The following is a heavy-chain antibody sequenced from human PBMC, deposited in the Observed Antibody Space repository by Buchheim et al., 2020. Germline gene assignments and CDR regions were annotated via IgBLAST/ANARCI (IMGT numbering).Heavy chain of an antibody. D-gene: IGHD4-17*01. CDR1: GGSISSYY. CDR2: IYYSGST. J-gene: IGHJ5*02. CDR3: ARGTVTTFRAWFDP. Sequence: QVQLQQWGAGLLKPSETLSLTCTVSGGSISSYYWSWIRQPPGKGLEWIGYIYYSGSTNYNPSLKSRVTISVDTSKNQFSLKLSSVTAADTAVYYCARGTVTTFRAWFDPWGQGTL. V-gene: IGHV4-59*01.